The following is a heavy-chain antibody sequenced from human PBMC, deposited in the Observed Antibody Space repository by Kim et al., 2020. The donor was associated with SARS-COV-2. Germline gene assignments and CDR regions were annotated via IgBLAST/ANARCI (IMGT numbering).Heavy chain of an antibody. CDR2: MSAYNGNT. Sequence: ASVKVSCKASGYTFTSYGISWVRQAPGQGLEWMGWMSAYNGNTNYAQKLQGRVTMTTDTSTSTAYMELRSLRSDDTAVYYCARDFYDILTGYRDYYYYYGMDVWGQGTTVTVSS. D-gene: IGHD3-9*01. CDR1: GYTFTSYG. V-gene: IGHV1-18*01. J-gene: IGHJ6*02. CDR3: ARDFYDILTGYRDYYYYYGMDV.